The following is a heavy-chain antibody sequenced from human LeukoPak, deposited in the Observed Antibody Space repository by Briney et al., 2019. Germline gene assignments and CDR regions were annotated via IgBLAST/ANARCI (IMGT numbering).Heavy chain of an antibody. J-gene: IGHJ4*02. CDR1: GFTFSVHY. CDR2: VRNKANTYST. V-gene: IGHV3-72*01. D-gene: IGHD2-21*02. Sequence: AGGSLRLSCAASGFTFSVHYMDWVRQAPGKELEWVGRVRNKANTYSTDYAASVRGRFTISRDDSKNSLYLQMNGLKTEDTAVYYCARAGGSGDYYSHYSDYWGQGTLVTVSS. CDR3: ARAGGSGDYYSHYSDY.